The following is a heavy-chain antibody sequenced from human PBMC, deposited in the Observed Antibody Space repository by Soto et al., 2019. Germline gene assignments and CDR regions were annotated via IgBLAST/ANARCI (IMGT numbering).Heavy chain of an antibody. Sequence: GSLRLSCAASGFTFSSYGMHWVRQAPGKGLEWVAVISYDGSNKYYADSVKGRFTISRDNSKNTLYLQMNSLRAEDTAVYYCAKDGDSYAYYYYYGMDVWGQGTTVTVSS. J-gene: IGHJ6*02. V-gene: IGHV3-30*18. CDR2: ISYDGSNK. D-gene: IGHD5-18*01. CDR1: GFTFSSYG. CDR3: AKDGDSYAYYYYYGMDV.